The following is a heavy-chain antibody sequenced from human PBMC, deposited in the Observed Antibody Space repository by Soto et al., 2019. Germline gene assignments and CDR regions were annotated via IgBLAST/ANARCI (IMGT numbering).Heavy chain of an antibody. CDR3: ASGGYCSGGSSYLGPLGY. V-gene: IGHV4-31*01. CDR2: IYYSGRT. Sequence: QVQLQESGPGLVKPSQTLSLTCTVSGGSISSGGYYWSWIRQHPGTGLEWLGYIYYSGRTYYNPSVKSPVTISVDTSKRQFSLKLSSVSAAATAVYYRASGGYCSGGSSYLGPLGYWGQVTLFTVSS. CDR1: GGSISSGGYY. J-gene: IGHJ4*02. D-gene: IGHD2-15*01.